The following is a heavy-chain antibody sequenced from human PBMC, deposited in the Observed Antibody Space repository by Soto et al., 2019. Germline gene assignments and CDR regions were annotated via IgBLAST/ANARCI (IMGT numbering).Heavy chain of an antibody. D-gene: IGHD3-22*01. CDR2: IYYSGST. CDR1: GGSISSGGYY. V-gene: IGHV4-31*02. J-gene: IGHJ3*02. CDR3: ARYYSSGYPGAFDI. Sequence: SETLSLTCTVSGGSISSGGYYWSWIRQHPGKGLEWIGYIYYSGSTYYNPSLKSRVTISVDTSKNQFSLKLSSVTAADTAVYYCARYYSSGYPGAFDIWGQGTMVTVSS.